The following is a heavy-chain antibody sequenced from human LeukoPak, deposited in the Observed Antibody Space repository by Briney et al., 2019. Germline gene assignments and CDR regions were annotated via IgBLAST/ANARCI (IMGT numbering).Heavy chain of an antibody. D-gene: IGHD2-2*03. CDR1: GFTFSSYS. CDR3: AKHCSGYCNTASEKRFDP. V-gene: IGHV3-23*01. Sequence: GGSLRLSCAASGFTFSSYSMNWVRQAPGKGLEWVSGIGSNSVPTVYADSVKGRFTISRDNSKSMLYLQMDSLGVEDTAVYYCAKHCSGYCNTASEKRFDPWGQGTLVTVSS. J-gene: IGHJ5*02. CDR2: IGSNSVPT.